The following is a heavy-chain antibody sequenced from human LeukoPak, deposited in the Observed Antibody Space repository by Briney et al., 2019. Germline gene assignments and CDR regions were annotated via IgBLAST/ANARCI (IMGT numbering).Heavy chain of an antibody. CDR1: GFTVSSNY. J-gene: IGHJ3*02. Sequence: LGGSLRLSCAASGFTVSSNYMSWVRQAPGKGLEWVSVIYSGGSTYYADSVKGRFTISRDNSKNTLYLQMNSLRAEDTAVYYCARAPGTIEYRDAFDIWGQGTMVTVSS. CDR3: ARAPGTIEYRDAFDI. D-gene: IGHD1-1*01. V-gene: IGHV3-53*01. CDR2: IYSGGST.